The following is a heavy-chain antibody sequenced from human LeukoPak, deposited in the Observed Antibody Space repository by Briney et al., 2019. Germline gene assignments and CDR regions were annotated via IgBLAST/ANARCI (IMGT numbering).Heavy chain of an antibody. V-gene: IGHV3-30*02. J-gene: IGHJ4*02. CDR3: AKDPIDGAIVVVPAAIDY. D-gene: IGHD2-2*01. Sequence: PGGSLRLSCAASGFTFSSYGMHWVRQAPGKGLEWVAFIRYDGNNKYYADSVKGRFTISRDNSKNTLYLQMNSLRAEDTAVYYCAKDPIDGAIVVVPAAIDYWGQGTLVTVSS. CDR1: GFTFSSYG. CDR2: IRYDGNNK.